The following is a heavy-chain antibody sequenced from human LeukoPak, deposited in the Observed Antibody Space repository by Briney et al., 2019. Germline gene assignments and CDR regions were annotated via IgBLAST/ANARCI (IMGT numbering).Heavy chain of an antibody. CDR2: IYYSGST. V-gene: IGHV4-30-4*01. CDR3: ASSIVGAPIDY. J-gene: IGHJ4*02. D-gene: IGHD1-26*01. Sequence: SETLSLTCTVSGGSISSGDYYWSWIRQPPGKGLEWIGYIYYSGSTYYNPSLKSRVTVSVDTSKNQLSLKLSSVTAADTAVYYCASSIVGAPIDYWGQGTLVTVSS. CDR1: GGSISSGDYY.